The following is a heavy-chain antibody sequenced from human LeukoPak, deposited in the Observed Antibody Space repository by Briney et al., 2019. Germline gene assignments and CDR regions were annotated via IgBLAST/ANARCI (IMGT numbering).Heavy chain of an antibody. J-gene: IGHJ2*01. CDR2: INGDESIT. V-gene: IGHV3-74*01. CDR1: GFTFSSYW. CDR3: VRVRLIEDRPHWKFDL. Sequence: GGSLRLSCAASGFTFSSYWMHWVRQAPGKGLVWVSHINGDESITDYADSVKGRFTISRDNAKNTLYLQMNSLRAEDTAVYYCVRVRLIEDRPHWKFDLWGRGTLVTVSS. D-gene: IGHD2-15*01.